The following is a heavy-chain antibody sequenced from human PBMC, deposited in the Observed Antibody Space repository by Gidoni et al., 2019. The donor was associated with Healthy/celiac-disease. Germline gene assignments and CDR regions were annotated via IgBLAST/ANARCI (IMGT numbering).Heavy chain of an antibody. D-gene: IGHD3-3*01. CDR1: GGSFSNYY. Sequence: QVQLQQWGAGLLKPSATLSLTCAVHGGSFSNYYWRLIRQPPGKGLVWIGEISHSGSPNYNPSLKSRVTISVDTSKNQFSLKLSSVTAADTAVYYCARRFFGVVTSSAGMDVWGQGTTVTVSS. V-gene: IGHV4-34*01. CDR2: ISHSGSP. J-gene: IGHJ6*02. CDR3: ARRFFGVVTSSAGMDV.